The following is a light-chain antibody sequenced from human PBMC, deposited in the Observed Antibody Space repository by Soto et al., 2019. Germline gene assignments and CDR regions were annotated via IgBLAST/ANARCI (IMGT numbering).Light chain of an antibody. CDR3: SLYSSNGSLI. CDR2: DVN. CDR1: SNDIGVFNY. V-gene: IGLV2-14*01. Sequence: QSVLTQPASVSGSPGQSITISCTGTSNDIGVFNYVSWYQQHPGKAPKLIIYDVNNRPSGAPDRFSGSTSGNTASLTISGLQAEDETDYFCSLYSSNGSLIFGPGTKVTVL. J-gene: IGLJ1*01.